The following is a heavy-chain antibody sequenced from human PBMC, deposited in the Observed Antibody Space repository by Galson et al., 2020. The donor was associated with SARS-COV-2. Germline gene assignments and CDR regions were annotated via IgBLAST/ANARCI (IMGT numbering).Heavy chain of an antibody. Sequence: ASVTVSCKASGYTFTSYYMHWVRQAPGQGLEWMGIINPSGGSTSYAQKFQGRVTMTRDTSTSTVYMELSSLRSEDTAVYYCARDPTGATVTTFDYYYGMDVWGQGTMVTVSS. J-gene: IGHJ6*02. CDR3: ARDPTGATVTTFDYYYGMDV. D-gene: IGHD4-4*01. CDR2: INPSGGST. CDR1: GYTFTSYY. V-gene: IGHV1-46*01.